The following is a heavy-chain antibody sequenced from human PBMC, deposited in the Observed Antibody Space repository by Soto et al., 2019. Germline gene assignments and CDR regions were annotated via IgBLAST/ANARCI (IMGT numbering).Heavy chain of an antibody. CDR2: ISSTGGGT. CDR1: GFLFSTYA. Sequence: QSGGSLRLSCAASGFLFSTYAMNWVRQAPGKGLEWVSAISSTGGGTYYAESVRGRFTISRDNSINTLYLQMSSLRTEDTALYYCAHPRGYGVFDAVDIWGQGTMVTVSS. J-gene: IGHJ3*02. CDR3: AHPRGYGVFDAVDI. D-gene: IGHD4-17*01. V-gene: IGHV3-23*01.